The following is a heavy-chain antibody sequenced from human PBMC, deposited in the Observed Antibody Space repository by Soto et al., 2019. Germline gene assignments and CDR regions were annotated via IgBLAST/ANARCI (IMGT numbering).Heavy chain of an antibody. CDR3: ARGRRTYLGSGDYYYCYMDV. CDR1: GGSFSNYY. Sequence: QVQLQQWGAGLLKPSETLSLTCAVYGGSFSNYYWTWIRQPPGKGLEWIGEINHGGSTNYNPSLRRRVTMSVDTSKSHFSLKLRSVTAADTAGYYCARGRRTYLGSGDYYYCYMDVWGKGTTVTVS. J-gene: IGHJ6*03. D-gene: IGHD3-10*01. V-gene: IGHV4-34*01. CDR2: INHGGST.